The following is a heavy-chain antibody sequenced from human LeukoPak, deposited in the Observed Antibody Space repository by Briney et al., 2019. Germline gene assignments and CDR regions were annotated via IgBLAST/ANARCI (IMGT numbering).Heavy chain of an antibody. CDR1: GFTFSSYA. CDR2: ISGSGGST. D-gene: IGHD5-18*01. Sequence: GGSLSLSCAASGFTFSSYAMSWVRQAPGKGLEWVSAISGSGGSTYYADSVKGRFTISRDNSKNTLYLQMNSLRAEDTAVYYCARDHGYSYGSFDYWGQGTLVTVSS. V-gene: IGHV3-23*01. J-gene: IGHJ4*02. CDR3: ARDHGYSYGSFDY.